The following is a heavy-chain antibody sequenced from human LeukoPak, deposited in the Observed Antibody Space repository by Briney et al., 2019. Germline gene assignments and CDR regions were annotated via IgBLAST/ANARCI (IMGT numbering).Heavy chain of an antibody. CDR1: GYTFTSYA. CDR3: AKDSSGWYLVDY. D-gene: IGHD6-19*01. CDR2: INAGNGNT. V-gene: IGHV1-3*01. J-gene: IGHJ4*02. Sequence: ASVKVSCKASGYTFTSYAMHWARQAPGQRLEWMGWINAGNGNTKYSQKFQGRVTITRDTSASTAYMELSSLRSEDTAVYYCAKDSSGWYLVDYWGQGTLVTVSS.